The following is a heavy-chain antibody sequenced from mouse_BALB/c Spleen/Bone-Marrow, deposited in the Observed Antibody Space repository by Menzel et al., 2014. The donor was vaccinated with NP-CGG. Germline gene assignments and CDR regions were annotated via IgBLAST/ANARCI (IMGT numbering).Heavy chain of an antibody. D-gene: IGHD4-1*01. Sequence: QVQLKESGTELVKPGPSVKLSCKASGYTFTSYYIYWVKQRPGQGLEWIGEINPSNGGTNFNEKFKSKATLTVDKSSSTAYMQLSSLTSEDSAVYYCTRQGTGTFAYWGQGTLVTVSA. V-gene: IGHV1-53*01. CDR1: GYTFTSYY. CDR2: INPSNGGT. CDR3: TRQGTGTFAY. J-gene: IGHJ3*01.